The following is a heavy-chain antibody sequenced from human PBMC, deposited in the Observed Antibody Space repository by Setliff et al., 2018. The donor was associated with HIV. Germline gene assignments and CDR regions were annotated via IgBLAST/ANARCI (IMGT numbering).Heavy chain of an antibody. CDR3: ARRVHLTVPAHYYYYYMDV. CDR1: GGTFSSYA. CDR2: IIPIFGTA. D-gene: IGHD2-2*01. Sequence: GASVKVSCKASGGTFSSYAISWVRQAPGQGLEWMGGIIPIFGTANYAQKLQGRVTMTTDTSTSTAYMELSSLRSDDTAVYYCARRVHLTVPAHYYYYYMDVWGKGTTVTVSS. J-gene: IGHJ6*03. V-gene: IGHV1-69*05.